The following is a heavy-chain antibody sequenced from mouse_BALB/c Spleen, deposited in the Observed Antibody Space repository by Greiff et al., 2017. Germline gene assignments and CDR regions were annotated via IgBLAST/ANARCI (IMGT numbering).Heavy chain of an antibody. J-gene: IGHJ3*01. D-gene: IGHD2-4*01. Sequence: EVKVEESGGGLVKPGGSLKLSCAASGFTFSSYTMSWVRQTPEKRLEWVATISSGGSYTYYPDSVKGRFTISRDNAKNTLYLQMSSLKSEDTAMYYCTRGDDYDVWGQGTLVTVSA. CDR1: GFTFSSYT. V-gene: IGHV5-6-4*01. CDR3: TRGDDYDV. CDR2: ISSGGSYT.